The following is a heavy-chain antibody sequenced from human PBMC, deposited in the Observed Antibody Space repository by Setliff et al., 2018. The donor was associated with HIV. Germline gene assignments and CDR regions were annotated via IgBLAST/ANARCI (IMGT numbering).Heavy chain of an antibody. Sequence: PGGSLRLSCAASGFTFSSYSMNWVRQAPGKGLEWVSYISSSSSTRYYAGSVKGRFTISRENAKNSLYLQMNSLRAEDTAVYYCAREGQEEWLAPSMYNWFDPWGQGTLVTAPQ. CDR1: GFTFSSYS. J-gene: IGHJ5*02. V-gene: IGHV3-48*04. CDR2: ISSSSSTR. CDR3: AREGQEEWLAPSMYNWFDP. D-gene: IGHD6-19*01.